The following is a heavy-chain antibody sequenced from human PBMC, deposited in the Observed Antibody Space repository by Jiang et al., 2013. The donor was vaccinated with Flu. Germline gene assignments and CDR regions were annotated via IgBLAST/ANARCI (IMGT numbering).Heavy chain of an antibody. V-gene: IGHV3-23*01. CDR3: AKMLGYYYYYGMDV. Sequence: AASGFTFSSYAMSWVRQAPGKGLEWVSVISGSADGTYYADSVKGRFTISRDDSKNTLYLQMNSLRVEDTAVYYCAKMLGYYYYYGMDVWGQGTTVTVSS. CDR1: GFTFSSYA. J-gene: IGHJ6*02. CDR2: ISGSADGT. D-gene: IGHD3-10*02.